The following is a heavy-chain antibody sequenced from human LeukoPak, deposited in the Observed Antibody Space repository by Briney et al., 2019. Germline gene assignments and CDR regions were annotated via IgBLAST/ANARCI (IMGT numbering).Heavy chain of an antibody. CDR3: ARNSGYVDY. D-gene: IGHD1-26*01. V-gene: IGHV4-59*08. CDR2: IYYSGST. J-gene: IGHJ4*02. Sequence: SETLSLTCTASGGSISSYYWSWIRQPPGEGLEWIGYIYYSGSTNYNPSLKSRVTISVDTSKNQFSLKLSSVTAADTAVYYCARNSGYVDYWGQGTLVTVSS. CDR1: GGSISSYY.